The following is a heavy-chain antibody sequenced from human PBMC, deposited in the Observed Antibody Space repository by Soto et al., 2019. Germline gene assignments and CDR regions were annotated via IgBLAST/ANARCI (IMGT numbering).Heavy chain of an antibody. Sequence: GGSLRLACAASGFTFSSYAIHWVRQAPGRGLERVAVISYDENNKYYADSVKGRFTISRDNSKNTLFLQMNSLRAEDTALYLCAREGNGDYVGTFDIWGQGTMVTVSS. D-gene: IGHD4-17*01. CDR1: GFTFSSYA. CDR2: ISYDENNK. CDR3: AREGNGDYVGTFDI. V-gene: IGHV3-30-3*01. J-gene: IGHJ3*02.